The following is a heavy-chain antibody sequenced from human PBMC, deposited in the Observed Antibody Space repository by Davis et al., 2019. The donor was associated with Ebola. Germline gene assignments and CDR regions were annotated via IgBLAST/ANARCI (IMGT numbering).Heavy chain of an antibody. D-gene: IGHD3-9*01. V-gene: IGHV4-34*01. CDR3: ARGRDIYPRRYYYYGMDV. CDR1: GGSFSGYY. Sequence: PSETLSLTCAVYGGSFSGYYWSWIRQPPGKGLEWIGEINHSGSTNYNPSLKSRVTISVDTSKNQFSLKLSSVTAADTAVYYCARGRDIYPRRYYYYGMDVWGQGTTVTVSS. J-gene: IGHJ6*02. CDR2: INHSGST.